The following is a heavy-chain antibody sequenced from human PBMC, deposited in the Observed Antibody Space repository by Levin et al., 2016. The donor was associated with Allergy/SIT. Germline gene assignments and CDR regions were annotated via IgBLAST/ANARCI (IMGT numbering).Heavy chain of an antibody. CDR2: IYPGDSDT. Sequence: GESLKISCKGSGYSFTSYWIGWVRQMPGKGLEWMGIIYPGDSDTRYSPSFQGQVTISADKSISTAYLQWSSLKASDTAMYYCASRARPYYDFWSGPANEEYGMDVWGQGTTVTVSS. CDR3: ASRARPYYDFWSGPANEEYGMDV. CDR1: GYSFTSYW. J-gene: IGHJ6*02. D-gene: IGHD3-3*01. V-gene: IGHV5-51*01.